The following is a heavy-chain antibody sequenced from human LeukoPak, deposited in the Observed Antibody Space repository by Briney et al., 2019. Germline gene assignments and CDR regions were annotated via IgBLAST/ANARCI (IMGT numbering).Heavy chain of an antibody. CDR3: ARGEGDSSSWYYHYYYGMDV. V-gene: IGHV1-8*01. D-gene: IGHD6-13*01. CDR2: MNPNSGNT. Sequence: ASVKVSCKASGYTFTSYDINWVRQGTGQGLEWMGWMNPNSGNTGYAQKFQGRGTMTRNTSISTAYMELSSLRSEDTAVYYCARGEGDSSSWYYHYYYGMDVWGQGTTVTVSS. J-gene: IGHJ6*02. CDR1: GYTFTSYD.